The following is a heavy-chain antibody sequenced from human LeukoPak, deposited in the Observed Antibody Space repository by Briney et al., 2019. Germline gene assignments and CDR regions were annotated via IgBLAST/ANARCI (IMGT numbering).Heavy chain of an antibody. J-gene: IGHJ3*02. CDR1: GGSISSSNW. CDR2: IYHSGST. Sequence: SGTLSLTCAVSGGSISSSNWWSWVRQPPGKGLEWIGEIYHSGSTNYNPSLKSRVTISVDKSKNQFSLKLSSVTAADTAVYYCARDMSYYDSSGTDAFDIWGQGTMVTVSS. CDR3: ARDMSYYDSSGTDAFDI. D-gene: IGHD3-22*01. V-gene: IGHV4-4*02.